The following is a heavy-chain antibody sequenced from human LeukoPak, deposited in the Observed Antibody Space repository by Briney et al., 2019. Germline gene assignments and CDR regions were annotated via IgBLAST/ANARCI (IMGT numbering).Heavy chain of an antibody. D-gene: IGHD4-17*01. J-gene: IGHJ4*02. CDR3: ARAPYGDHIDY. Sequence: PSETLSLTCTVSGGSISSYYWSWIRQPPGKGLEWIGYIYYSGSTDYNPSLKSRVTISVDTSKNQFSLRLSSVTAADTAVYYCARAPYGDHIDYWGQGTLVTVSS. CDR2: IYYSGST. CDR1: GGSISSYY. V-gene: IGHV4-59*01.